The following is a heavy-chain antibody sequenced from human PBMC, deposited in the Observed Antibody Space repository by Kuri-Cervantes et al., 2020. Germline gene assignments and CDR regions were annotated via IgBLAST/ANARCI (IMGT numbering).Heavy chain of an antibody. J-gene: IGHJ3*02. CDR2: IFSNDEK. D-gene: IGHD6-13*01. CDR1: GFSLSNARMG. Sequence: SGPTLVKPTETLTLTCTVSGFSLSNARMGVSWIRQPPGKALEWLAHIFSNDEKSYSPSLKSRLTITKDTSKNQVVLTMTNMDPVDTATYYCAHKVRSWGAFDIWGQGTMVTVSS. V-gene: IGHV2-26*01. CDR3: AHKVRSWGAFDI.